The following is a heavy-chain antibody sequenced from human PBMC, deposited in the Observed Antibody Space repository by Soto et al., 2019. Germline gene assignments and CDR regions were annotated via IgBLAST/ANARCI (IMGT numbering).Heavy chain of an antibody. CDR2: ISSGGDHT. D-gene: IGHD1-26*01. CDR3: AKVGGSLMSLYDFDS. J-gene: IGHJ4*02. CDR1: GFTFSDYY. Sequence: GGSLRLSCAASGFTFSDYYMTWIRQAPGKGLEWISYISSGGDHTTYADSVKGRFTISRDNAKSSLYLQMNSLRAEDTAVYYCAKVGGSLMSLYDFDSWGQGTQVTVSS. V-gene: IGHV3-11*06.